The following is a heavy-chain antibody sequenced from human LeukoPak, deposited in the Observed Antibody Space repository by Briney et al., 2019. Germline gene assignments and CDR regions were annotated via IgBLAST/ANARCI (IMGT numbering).Heavy chain of an antibody. CDR3: ARGDIVVVPAAMKPSGMDV. V-gene: IGHV4-30-4*01. CDR2: IYYSGST. D-gene: IGHD2-2*01. CDR1: GGSISSGDYY. Sequence: SQTLSLTCTVSGGSISSGDYYWSWIRQPPGKGLEWIGYIYYSGSTYYNPSLKSRVIISVDTSKNQFSLKLSSVTAADTAVYYCARGDIVVVPAAMKPSGMDVWGQGTTVTVSS. J-gene: IGHJ6*02.